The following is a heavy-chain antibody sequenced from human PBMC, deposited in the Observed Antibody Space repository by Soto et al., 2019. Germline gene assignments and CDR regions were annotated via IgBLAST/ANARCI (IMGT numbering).Heavy chain of an antibody. J-gene: IGHJ6*02. D-gene: IGHD2-2*02. CDR1: GYSFTSYW. CDR2: IYPGDSDT. V-gene: IGHV5-51*01. Sequence: PGESLKISCKGSGYSFTSYWIGWVRQMPGKGLEWMGIIYPGDSDTRYSPSFQGQVTISADKSISTAYLQWSSLKASDTAMYYCARRVTYTAYYYHMDVWGQGTTVTVSS. CDR3: ARRVTYTAYYYHMDV.